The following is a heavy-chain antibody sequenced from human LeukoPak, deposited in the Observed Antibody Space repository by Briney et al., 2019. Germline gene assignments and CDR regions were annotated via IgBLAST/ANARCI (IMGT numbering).Heavy chain of an antibody. CDR3: ATDGPNYYDSRGYTYDI. J-gene: IGHJ3*02. CDR1: GYTLTELS. CDR2: FYPEDGET. D-gene: IGHD3-22*01. Sequence: ASVRVSCKVSGYTLTELSMHWVRQAPGKGLEWMGGFYPEDGETIYAQKFQGRVTMTEDTSTDTAYMELSSLRSEDTAVYYCATDGPNYYDSRGYTYDIWGQGTMVTVSS. V-gene: IGHV1-24*01.